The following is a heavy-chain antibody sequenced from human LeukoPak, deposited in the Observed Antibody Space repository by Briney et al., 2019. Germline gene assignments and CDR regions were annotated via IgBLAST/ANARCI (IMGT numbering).Heavy chain of an antibody. D-gene: IGHD5-12*01. CDR2: IYYSGST. Sequence: SETLSLTCTVSGGSISSGGYYWSWVCQHPGKGLEWIGYIYYSGSTYYNPSLKSRVTISVDTSKNQFSLKVSSVTAADTAVYYCARDRGGYSGYFDYWGQGTLVTVSS. CDR3: ARDRGGYSGYFDY. CDR1: GGSISSGGYY. V-gene: IGHV4-31*03. J-gene: IGHJ4*02.